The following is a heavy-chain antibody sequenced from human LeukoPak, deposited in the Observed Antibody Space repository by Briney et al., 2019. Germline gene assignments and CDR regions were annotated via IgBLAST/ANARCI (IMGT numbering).Heavy chain of an antibody. V-gene: IGHV4-61*01. J-gene: IGHJ5*02. CDR1: GGXVTSGSYY. CDR2: IYYSGST. D-gene: IGHD3-22*01. Sequence: PSETLSLTCTVSGGXVTSGSYYWSWIRQPPGRGLEWVGYIYYSGSTKYNPSLKSPVTISVDTSKNQFSLKLSSVTAADTAVYYCGRVGYYDTSGRTGFDPWGQGTLVTVSS. CDR3: GRVGYYDTSGRTGFDP.